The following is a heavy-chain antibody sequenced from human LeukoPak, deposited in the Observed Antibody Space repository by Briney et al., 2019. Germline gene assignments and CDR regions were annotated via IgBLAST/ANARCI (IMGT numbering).Heavy chain of an antibody. CDR3: ARGGARPFAP. Sequence: ASVKVSCRTSGYTFTAYEIHWVRQATGQGLEWMGWMNPNSGNTGYEQKFQGRVTMTRDTSMTTAHMELSSLRFEDTATYYCARGGARPFAPWGQGTLVTVSS. D-gene: IGHD6-6*01. V-gene: IGHV1-8*01. J-gene: IGHJ5*02. CDR2: MNPNSGNT. CDR1: GYTFTAYE.